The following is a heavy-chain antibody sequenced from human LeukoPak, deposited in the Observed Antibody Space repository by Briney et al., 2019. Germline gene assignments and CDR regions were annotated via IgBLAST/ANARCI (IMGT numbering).Heavy chain of an antibody. Sequence: SATLSLTCTVAGGSVSSSSSYWGWIRQPPGKGLEWIGSIYYSGSTHYNPSLKSRGTISVDTSKNQFSLKLGSWTAADTAVYYCASPDLSNGRLYYCDYWGQGTLVTVSS. D-gene: IGHD4-11*01. CDR1: GGSVSSSSSY. J-gene: IGHJ4*02. CDR3: ASPDLSNGRLYYCDY. V-gene: IGHV4-39*01. CDR2: IYYSGST.